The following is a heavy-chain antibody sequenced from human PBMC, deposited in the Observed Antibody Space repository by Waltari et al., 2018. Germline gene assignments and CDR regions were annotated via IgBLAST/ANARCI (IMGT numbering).Heavy chain of an antibody. CDR2: IIPILGTA. CDR1: GGTFSSYA. Sequence: QVQLVQSGAEVKKPGSSVKVSCKASGGTFSSYAISWVRQAPGQGLEWMGGIIPILGTANYAQKSQGRVTITADESTSTADMELSSLRSEDTDVYYCARGDSREGYKRRGLAFDIWGQGTMVTVSS. D-gene: IGHD3-22*01. J-gene: IGHJ3*02. CDR3: ARGDSREGYKRRGLAFDI. V-gene: IGHV1-69*01.